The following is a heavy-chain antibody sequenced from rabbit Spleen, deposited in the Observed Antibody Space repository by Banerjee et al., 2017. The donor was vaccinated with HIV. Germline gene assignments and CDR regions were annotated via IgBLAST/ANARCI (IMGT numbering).Heavy chain of an antibody. CDR3: AREGDSSGL. J-gene: IGHJ4*01. CDR1: GFSFSSSNY. D-gene: IGHD4-1*01. CDR2: IYAGSSGRV. V-gene: IGHV1S40*01. Sequence: QSLEESGGDLVQPEGSLTLTCTASGFSFSSSNYMCWVRQAPGKGLEWIGCIYAGSSGRVYYASWAKGRFTISKTSSTTVTLQMTSLTAADTATYFCAREGDSSGLWGPGTLVTVS.